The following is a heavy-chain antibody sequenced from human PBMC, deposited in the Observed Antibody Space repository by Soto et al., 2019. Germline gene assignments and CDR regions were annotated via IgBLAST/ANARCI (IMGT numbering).Heavy chain of an antibody. D-gene: IGHD3-16*01. J-gene: IGHJ6*02. CDR1: RGTFFCYT. Sequence: GASIKVSCTNSRGTFFCYTIRWVRQSPGHRLVWVGGIIPIFGTANYAQKFQGRVTLTADESKSTAYMELSSLRSEDTAVYYCASSAPEGTMTRFRGVDYGMGGCGQGTTGTVS. CDR3: ASSAPEGTMTRFRGVDYGMGG. CDR2: IIPIFGTA. V-gene: IGHV1-69*01.